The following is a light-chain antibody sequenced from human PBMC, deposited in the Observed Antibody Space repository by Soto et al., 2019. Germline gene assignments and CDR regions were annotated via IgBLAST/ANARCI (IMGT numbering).Light chain of an antibody. CDR1: QSVSSSY. CDR3: QQYGNSPLT. CDR2: GAS. V-gene: IGKV3-20*01. Sequence: EVVMTQSPGPLSLSPGERDTLSCRASQSVSSSYLAWYQQRPGQAPRLLIYGASNRATGIPDRFSGSGSGTDFTLTISRLEPEDFAVYFCQQYGNSPLTFGGGTKVDIK. J-gene: IGKJ4*01.